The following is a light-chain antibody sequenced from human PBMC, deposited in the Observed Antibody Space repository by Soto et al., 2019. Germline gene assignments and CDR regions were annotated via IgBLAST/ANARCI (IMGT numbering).Light chain of an antibody. J-gene: IGLJ1*01. CDR2: DVS. V-gene: IGLV2-14*03. CDR3: SSYTSSSTLV. Sequence: QSALTQPASVSGSPGQSIAISCTGTSSDVGGYKYVSWYQQHPGKAPQLMIYDVSNRPSGVSNRFSGSKSGNTASLTISGLQPEDEADYYCSSYTSSSTLVFGSGTKVTVL. CDR1: SSDVGGYKY.